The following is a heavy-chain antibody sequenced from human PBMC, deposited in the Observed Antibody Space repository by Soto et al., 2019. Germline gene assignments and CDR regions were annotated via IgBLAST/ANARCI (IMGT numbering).Heavy chain of an antibody. CDR1: GFTFSSYA. J-gene: IGHJ4*02. Sequence: GGSLRLSCAASGFTFSSYAMSWVRQAPGKGLEWVSAISGSGGSTYYADSVKGRFTISRDNSKNTLYLQMNSLRAEDTAVYYCAKDPSRNWNDLPYYFDYWGQGTLVTVSS. D-gene: IGHD1-1*01. CDR3: AKDPSRNWNDLPYYFDY. CDR2: ISGSGGST. V-gene: IGHV3-23*01.